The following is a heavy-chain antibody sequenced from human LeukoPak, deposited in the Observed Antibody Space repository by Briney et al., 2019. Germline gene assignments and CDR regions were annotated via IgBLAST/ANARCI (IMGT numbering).Heavy chain of an antibody. J-gene: IGHJ5*02. Sequence: PGGSLRLSCSASGFTFSSYAMHWVRQAPGKGLEYVSAISSNGGSTYYADSVKGRFTISRDNSKNTLYLQMNSLRAEDTAVYYCARDGDIVVVTASIGGWFDPWGQGTLVTVSS. CDR3: ARDGDIVVVTASIGGWFDP. D-gene: IGHD2-21*02. V-gene: IGHV3-64*04. CDR2: ISSNGGST. CDR1: GFTFSSYA.